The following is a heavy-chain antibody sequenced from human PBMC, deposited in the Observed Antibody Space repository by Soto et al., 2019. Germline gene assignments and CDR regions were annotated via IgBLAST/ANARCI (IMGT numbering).Heavy chain of an antibody. CDR3: TRSDILDV. CDR2: VTNTGDI. CDR1: GFIFSTYD. V-gene: IGHV3-13*01. Sequence: GGSLRLSCAASGFIFSTYDMHWVRQVTGQGLEWVASVTNTGDIHYSDSVRGRFTISRENANNFFYLQMNNLRAGDTAVYYCTRSDILDVWGQGTTVTGSS. D-gene: IGHD3-9*01. J-gene: IGHJ6*02.